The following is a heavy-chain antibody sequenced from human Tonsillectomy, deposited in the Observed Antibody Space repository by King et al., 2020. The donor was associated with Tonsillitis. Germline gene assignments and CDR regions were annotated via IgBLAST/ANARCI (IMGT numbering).Heavy chain of an antibody. CDR3: ARGRDVWGSYRSRSDY. D-gene: IGHD3-16*02. J-gene: IGHJ4*02. CDR2: INHSGST. V-gene: IGHV4-34*01. Sequence: VQLQQWGAGLLKPSETLSLTCAVYGGSFSGYCWSWIRQPPGKGLEWIGEINHSGSTNYNPSLKSRVTISVDTSKNQFSLKLSSVTAADTAVYYCARGRDVWGSYRSRSDYWGQGTLVTVSS. CDR1: GGSFSGYC.